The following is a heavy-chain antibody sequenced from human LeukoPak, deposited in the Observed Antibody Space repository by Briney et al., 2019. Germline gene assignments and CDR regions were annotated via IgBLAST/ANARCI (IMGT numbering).Heavy chain of an antibody. CDR2: INSDGTST. CDR1: GFTFSSHW. Sequence: GGSLRLSCAASGFTFSSHWMHWVRQAPGKGLVWVSRINSDGTSTSCADSVKGRFTISRDNAKNTLYLQMNSLRAEDTAVYYCARENFRYPSMDVWGKGTTVTVSS. CDR3: ARENFRYPSMDV. J-gene: IGHJ6*03. V-gene: IGHV3-74*01. D-gene: IGHD2-15*01.